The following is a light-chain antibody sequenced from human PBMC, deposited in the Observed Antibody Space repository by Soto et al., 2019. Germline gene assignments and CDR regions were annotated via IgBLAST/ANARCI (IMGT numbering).Light chain of an antibody. CDR2: GAS. Sequence: EIVLTQSPATLSLSPWERATLSCRASQSVRSNFLAWYQQKPGQAPRLLIYGASSRATGIPDRFSGSGSGTDFTLTISRLEPEDFAVYYCQQYGSSPPITFGQGTRLE. J-gene: IGKJ5*01. V-gene: IGKV3-20*01. CDR1: QSVRSNF. CDR3: QQYGSSPPIT.